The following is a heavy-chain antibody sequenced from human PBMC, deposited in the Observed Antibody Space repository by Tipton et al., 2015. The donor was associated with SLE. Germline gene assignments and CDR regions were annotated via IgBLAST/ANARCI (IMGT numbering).Heavy chain of an antibody. CDR1: GYTFTTYE. D-gene: IGHD2-8*02. CDR2: MNPKSGNT. Sequence: QLVQSGPEVKKPGASVKVSCKTSGYTFTTYEINWVRQAPGQGLEWMGWMNPKSGNTGYAQKFQGRVTMTRDTSISTAYMELRGLKSEDTAVYYCERVLEEYATPDALEIWGHGTMVTVSS. V-gene: IGHV1-8*01. J-gene: IGHJ3*02. CDR3: ERVLEEYATPDALEI.